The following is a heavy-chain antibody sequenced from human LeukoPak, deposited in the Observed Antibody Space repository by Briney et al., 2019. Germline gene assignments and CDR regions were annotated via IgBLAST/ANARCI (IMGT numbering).Heavy chain of an antibody. J-gene: IGHJ3*01. Sequence: GGSLRLSCAASGFTFDDYAMHCVRQAPGEGLEWVSGISWNSGSIGYADSVKGRFTISRDNAKNSLYLQMNSLRAEDTALYYCAKDLYASGVWGQGTMVTVSS. CDR1: GFTFDDYA. D-gene: IGHD2-8*01. V-gene: IGHV3-9*01. CDR2: ISWNSGSI. CDR3: AKDLYASGV.